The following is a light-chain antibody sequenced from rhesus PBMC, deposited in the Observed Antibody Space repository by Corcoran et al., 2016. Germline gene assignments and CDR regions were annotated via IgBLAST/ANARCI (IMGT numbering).Light chain of an antibody. J-gene: IGKJ2*01. CDR1: QGITND. CDR3: QHYYGTPYS. Sequence: DIQMTQSPSSLSASVGDRVTITCRASQGITNDLAWYQQKPGEAPRILINEASSLQSGIPSRFSGIGSGTDFTLTISSLQSGDFATYYCQHYYGTPYSFGHGTKVEI. CDR2: EAS. V-gene: IGKV1-33*02.